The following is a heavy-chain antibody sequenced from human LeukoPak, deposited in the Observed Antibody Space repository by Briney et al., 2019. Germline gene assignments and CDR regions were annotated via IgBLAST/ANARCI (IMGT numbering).Heavy chain of an antibody. V-gene: IGHV3-33*01. CDR1: GFTFSSYG. J-gene: IGHJ4*02. CDR2: IWYDGSNK. D-gene: IGHD3-22*01. Sequence: GGSLRLSCAASGFTFSSYGMHWVRQAPGKVLEWVAVIWYDGSNKYYADSVKGRFTISRDNSKNTLYLQMNSLRAEDTAVYYCARDGAYYYDSSGYYNFADYWGQGTLVTVSS. CDR3: ARDGAYYYDSSGYYNFADY.